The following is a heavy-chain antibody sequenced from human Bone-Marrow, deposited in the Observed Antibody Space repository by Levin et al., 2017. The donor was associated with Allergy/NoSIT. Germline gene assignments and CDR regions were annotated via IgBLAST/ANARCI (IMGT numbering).Heavy chain of an antibody. CDR1: GGSISSYY. Sequence: SETLSLTCTVSGGSISSYYWSWIRQPPGKGLEWIGYIYYSGSTNYNPSLKSRVTISVDTSKNQFSLKLSSVTAADTAVYYCARALDFYGRYYYGMDVWGQGTTVTVSS. CDR3: ARALDFYGRYYYGMDV. D-gene: IGHD3/OR15-3a*01. CDR2: IYYSGST. V-gene: IGHV4-59*01. J-gene: IGHJ6*02.